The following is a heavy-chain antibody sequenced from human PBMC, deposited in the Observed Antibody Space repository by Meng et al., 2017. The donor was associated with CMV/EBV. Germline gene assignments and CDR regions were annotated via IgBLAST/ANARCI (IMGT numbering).Heavy chain of an antibody. V-gene: IGHV3-9*01. J-gene: IGHJ6*02. Sequence: GGSLRLSCAASGFTLENYALHWVRQVPGKGLEWVSGISGNGNYFAYADSVKGRFSISRDNAKTSLYLQMDSLRAEDTGLYFCAKGTNRNIYYGMDVWGHGTAVTVSS. CDR3: AKGTNRNIYYGMDV. CDR2: ISGNGNYF. CDR1: GFTLENYA.